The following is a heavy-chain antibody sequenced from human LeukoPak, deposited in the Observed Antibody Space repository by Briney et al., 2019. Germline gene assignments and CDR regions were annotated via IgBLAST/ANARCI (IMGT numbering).Heavy chain of an antibody. J-gene: IGHJ4*02. Sequence: PSETLSLTCAVYGGSFSGYYWSWIRQPPGKGREWIGEINHSGSTNYNPSLKSRVTISVDTSKNQFSLKLSSVTAADTAVYYCARGRIQLWTNWGQGTLVTVSS. V-gene: IGHV4-34*01. D-gene: IGHD5-18*01. CDR2: INHSGST. CDR1: GGSFSGYY. CDR3: ARGRIQLWTN.